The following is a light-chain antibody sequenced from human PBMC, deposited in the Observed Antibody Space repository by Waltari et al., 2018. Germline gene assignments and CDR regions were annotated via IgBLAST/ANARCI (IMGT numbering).Light chain of an antibody. Sequence: EIVMTQSPATLSVSPGESATLSCRASQRVSSNLAWYQQKPGQAPRLLIYGSSTRATGIPARFSGSGSGTEFTLTISSLQSEDFAVYYCQQYDSWPYTFGQGTSLEIK. CDR1: QRVSSN. CDR3: QQYDSWPYT. CDR2: GSS. V-gene: IGKV3-15*01. J-gene: IGKJ2*01.